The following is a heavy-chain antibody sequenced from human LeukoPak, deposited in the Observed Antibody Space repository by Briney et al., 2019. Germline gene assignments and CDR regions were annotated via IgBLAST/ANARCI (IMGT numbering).Heavy chain of an antibody. Sequence: SETLSLTCTVSGGSISSYYWSWIRQPAGKGLEWIGRIYTSGSTNYNPSLKSRVTMSVDTSKNQFSLKLSSVTAADTAVYYCARENSFIAAAVWVNWGQGTLVTVSS. V-gene: IGHV4-4*07. CDR3: ARENSFIAAAVWVN. CDR2: IYTSGST. J-gene: IGHJ4*02. D-gene: IGHD6-13*01. CDR1: GGSISSYY.